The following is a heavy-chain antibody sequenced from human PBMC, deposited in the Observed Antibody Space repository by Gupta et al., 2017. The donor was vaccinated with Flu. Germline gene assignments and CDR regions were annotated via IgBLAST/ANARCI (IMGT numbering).Heavy chain of an antibody. J-gene: IGHJ4*02. CDR2: IKPSGGFT. Sequence: VQLVQSGDEVKKTGGSGKVYCKTSGYTCNNFYVHWVRQAPGQGLEWMGLIKPSGGFTSYAQKFQGRVTMTRETSTTTVYMEMRSLRSEDTAVYYCASDRAAVAGLEYDYWGQGTPVTVSS. D-gene: IGHD6-19*01. V-gene: IGHV1-46*02. CDR3: ASDRAAVAGLEYDY. CDR1: GYTCNNFY.